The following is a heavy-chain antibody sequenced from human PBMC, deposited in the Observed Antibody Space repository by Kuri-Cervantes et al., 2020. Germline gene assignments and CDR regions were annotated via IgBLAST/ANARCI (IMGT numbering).Heavy chain of an antibody. D-gene: IGHD3-22*01. CDR3: ARDALQTYYYDSSGYYPLDY. CDR2: IKQDGSEK. V-gene: IGHV3-7*01. J-gene: IGHJ4*02. CDR1: GFTFSSYW. Sequence: GESLKISCAASGFTFSSYWMSWVRQAPGKGLEWVANIKQDGSEKYYVDSVKGRFTISRDNAKNSLYLQMNSLRAEDTAVYYCARDALQTYYYDSSGYYPLDYWGQGTLVTVSS.